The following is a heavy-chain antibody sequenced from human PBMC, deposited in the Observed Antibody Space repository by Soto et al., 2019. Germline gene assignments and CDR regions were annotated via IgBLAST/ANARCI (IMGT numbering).Heavy chain of an antibody. J-gene: IGHJ4*02. CDR1: GGSFSSYY. Sequence: PSETLSLTCTVSGGSFSSYYWSWIRQPPGKGLEWIGYIYYSGSTNYNPSLKSRVTISVDTSKNQFSLKLSSVTAAGTAVYYCARGNYYDSSGYYDYWGQGTLVTVSS. D-gene: IGHD3-22*01. CDR3: ARGNYYDSSGYYDY. V-gene: IGHV4-59*01. CDR2: IYYSGST.